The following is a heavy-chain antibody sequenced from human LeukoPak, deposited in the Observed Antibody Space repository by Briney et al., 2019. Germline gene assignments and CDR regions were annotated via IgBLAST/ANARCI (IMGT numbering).Heavy chain of an antibody. J-gene: IGHJ4*02. V-gene: IGHV4-59*01. CDR2: IYYSGST. D-gene: IGHD2-2*02. CDR1: GGSITSYY. Sequence: PSETLSLTCTVSGGSITSYYWSWIRQPPGKGLEWIGFIYYSGSTNYNPSLKSRVTLSVDTSQNPFSLKLSSVTAADTAVYYCARAYTSWSFDYWGQGTLVTVSS. CDR3: ARAYTSWSFDY.